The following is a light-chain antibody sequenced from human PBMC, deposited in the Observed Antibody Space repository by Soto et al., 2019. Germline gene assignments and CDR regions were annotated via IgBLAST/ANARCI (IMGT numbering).Light chain of an antibody. J-gene: IGLJ1*01. Sequence: QSVLTQPPSVSGAPGQRVTISCTGSSSSIGAGFDVHWFQHFPGTAPKLLIYGTTKRPSGVPDRFSGSKSGASASLAITGLQAEDEADYYCQSYDTSLGGYYVFGTGTKLTVL. V-gene: IGLV1-40*01. CDR1: SSSIGAGFD. CDR2: GTT. CDR3: QSYDTSLGGYYV.